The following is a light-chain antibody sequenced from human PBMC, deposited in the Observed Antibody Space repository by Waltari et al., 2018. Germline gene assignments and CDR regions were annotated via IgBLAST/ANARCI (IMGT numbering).Light chain of an antibody. J-gene: IGKJ1*01. V-gene: IGKV3-20*01. CDR3: QHYTNTPWT. CDR1: QSVSSSK. Sequence: EIVLTQSPGTVSLSPGERATLPCRASQSVSSSKLAWHQQRPGQAPRLLIYDASIRATGIPDRFSGSGSGTDFTLTISRLEPEDFAVYYCQHYTNTPWTFGQGTKVEIK. CDR2: DAS.